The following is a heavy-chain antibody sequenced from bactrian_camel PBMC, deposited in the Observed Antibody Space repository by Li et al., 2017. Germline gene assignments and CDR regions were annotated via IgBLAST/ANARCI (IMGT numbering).Heavy chain of an antibody. CDR3: AADLFHFRGGYCHRPTSEFPY. J-gene: IGHJ4*01. V-gene: IGHV3S53*01. Sequence: HVQLVESGGGSVKTGGSLRLSCAASLNPGDTYCLGWFRQAPGKDPEGVATIDSVGRTTYGDSAKGRFTVSQDNANTTLYLQMNSLKPEDTATYYCAADLFHFRGGYCHRPTSEFPYRGQGTQVTVS. CDR2: IDSVGRT. D-gene: IGHD3*01. CDR1: LNPGDTYC.